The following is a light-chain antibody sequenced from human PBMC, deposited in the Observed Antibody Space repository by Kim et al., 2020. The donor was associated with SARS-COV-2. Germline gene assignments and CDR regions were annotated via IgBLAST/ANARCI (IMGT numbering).Light chain of an antibody. J-gene: IGLJ2*01. CDR1: SPNTGSKP. Sequence: PVQRITISCPDTSPNTGSKPVIEYPQLPGTAPELLICSNNNRPSGVPDRFSGSKSGTAASLAIRGLQSEDGADYYCAAWDDSLNVVLGGGTQLTVL. CDR2: SNN. CDR3: AAWDDSLNVV. V-gene: IGLV1-44*01.